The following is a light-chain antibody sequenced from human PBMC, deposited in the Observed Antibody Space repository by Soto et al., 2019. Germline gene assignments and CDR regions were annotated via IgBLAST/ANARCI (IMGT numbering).Light chain of an antibody. CDR1: QGIRND. CDR2: AAS. CDR3: LQHSTYPLT. J-gene: IGKJ1*01. Sequence: DIQMTQFPSSLSASVEDRVTITCRASQGIRNDLGWYQQKPGKAPKRLIYAASSLQSGVPSRFSGSGSGREFSLAISSLQPEDSATLYGLQHSTYPLTFGQGAKVEIK. V-gene: IGKV1-17*01.